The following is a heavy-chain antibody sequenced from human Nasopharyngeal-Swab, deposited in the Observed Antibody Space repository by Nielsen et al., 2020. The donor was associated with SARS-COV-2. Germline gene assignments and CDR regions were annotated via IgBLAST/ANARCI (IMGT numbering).Heavy chain of an antibody. CDR1: GYTFTVYY. CDR2: INPYSGGT. Sequence: ASVKVSCKASGYTFTVYYMHWVRQAPGQGLEWMGWINPYSGGTIYAEKFQGRVTMTMDTSISTAYMELSRLRSDDTAVYYCAVPTIAAARDAFDIWGQGTMVTVSS. D-gene: IGHD6-13*01. CDR3: AVPTIAAARDAFDI. V-gene: IGHV1-2*02. J-gene: IGHJ3*02.